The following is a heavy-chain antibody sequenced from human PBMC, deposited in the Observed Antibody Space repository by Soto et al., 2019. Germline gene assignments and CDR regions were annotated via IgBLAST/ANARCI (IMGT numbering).Heavy chain of an antibody. D-gene: IGHD3-22*01. CDR2: IYDTGSTT. Sequence: PGGSLRLSCAVSGFTFSDYAMSWVRQAPGKGLEWVSAIYDTGSTTYYADSVKGRFTISRDNSKNTLYLQMSCLRAEDTAIYYCAKASDSGGYSWFDPWGPGTVVTVSS. CDR3: AKASDSGGYSWFDP. CDR1: GFTFSDYA. J-gene: IGHJ5*02. V-gene: IGHV3-23*01.